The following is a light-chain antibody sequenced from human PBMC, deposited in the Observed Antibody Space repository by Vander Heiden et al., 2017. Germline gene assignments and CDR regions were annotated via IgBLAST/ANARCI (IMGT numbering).Light chain of an antibody. J-gene: IGLJ2*01. Sequence: QSALTQPASVSGSPGQSITISCAGTSSDVGGYNYVSWYQQHPGKAPKLMIYDVSNRPSGVSNRFSGSKSGNPASLTISGRQAEDEADYYCSAYTTSSTVVFGGGTKLTVL. CDR3: SAYTTSSTVV. V-gene: IGLV2-14*03. CDR1: SSDVGGYNY. CDR2: DVS.